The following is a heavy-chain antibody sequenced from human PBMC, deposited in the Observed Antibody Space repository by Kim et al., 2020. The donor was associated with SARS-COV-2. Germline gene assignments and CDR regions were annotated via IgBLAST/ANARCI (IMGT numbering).Heavy chain of an antibody. D-gene: IGHD2-15*01. V-gene: IGHV4-34*01. Sequence: PSLKSRVTISVDTSKNQFSLKLSSVTAADTAVYYCARGEVYCSGGSCADYWGQGTLVTVSS. J-gene: IGHJ4*02. CDR3: ARGEVYCSGGSCADY.